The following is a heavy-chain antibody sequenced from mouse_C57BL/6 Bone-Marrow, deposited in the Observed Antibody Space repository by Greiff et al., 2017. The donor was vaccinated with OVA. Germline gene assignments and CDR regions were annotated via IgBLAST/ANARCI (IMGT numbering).Heavy chain of an antibody. Sequence: VHLQQSGAELVRPGASVKLSCKASGYTFTDYYINWVKQRPGQGLEWIARIYPGSGNTYYNEKFKGKATLTSEKSSSTAYMQLSSLTSEDSAVYFCARSRYYGSSYYWYFDVWGTGTTVTVSS. D-gene: IGHD1-1*01. CDR3: ARSRYYGSSYYWYFDV. CDR2: IYPGSGNT. J-gene: IGHJ1*03. CDR1: GYTFTDYY. V-gene: IGHV1-76*01.